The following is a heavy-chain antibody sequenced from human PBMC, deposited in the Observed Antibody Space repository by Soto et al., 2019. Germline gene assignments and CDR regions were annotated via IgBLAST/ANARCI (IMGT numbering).Heavy chain of an antibody. CDR2: IKQDGSEK. Sequence: GGSLRLSCAASGFTFSSYWMSWVRQAPGKGLEWVANIKQDGSEKYYADSVKGRFTISRDNSKNTLYLQMNSLRAEDTAVYYCAKDGHYDSSGYLYYFDYWGQGTLVTVSS. CDR3: AKDGHYDSSGYLYYFDY. D-gene: IGHD3-22*01. J-gene: IGHJ4*02. CDR1: GFTFSSYW. V-gene: IGHV3-7*01.